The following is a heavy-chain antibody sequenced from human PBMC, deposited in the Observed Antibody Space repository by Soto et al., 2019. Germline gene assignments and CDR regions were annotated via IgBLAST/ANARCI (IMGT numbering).Heavy chain of an antibody. D-gene: IGHD2-2*01. CDR3: ARETPAATIDY. Sequence: PAETLSLTCTVSGGSISSSGYYGGWMRKAPRKGLEGIGSIDYRGSTYYNPSLKSRVTISVDTSKNQFSLKLSSVTAADTAVYSCARETPAATIDYWXQGLMVT. V-gene: IGHV4-39*07. CDR1: GGSISSSGYY. J-gene: IGHJ4*02. CDR2: IDYRGST.